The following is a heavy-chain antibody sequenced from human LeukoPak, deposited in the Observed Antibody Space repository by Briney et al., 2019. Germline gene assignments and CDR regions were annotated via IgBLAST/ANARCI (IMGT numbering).Heavy chain of an antibody. V-gene: IGHV3-30-3*01. D-gene: IGHD7-27*01. CDR3: ATNWGLDY. CDR1: GFTFSSYA. CDR2: ISYDGSNK. J-gene: IGHJ4*02. Sequence: GGSLRLSCAASGFTFSSYAMHWVRQAPGKGLEWVAVISYDGSNKYYADSVKGRFTISRDNSKNTLYLQMNSLRAEDTAVYYCATNWGLDYWGQGTLVAVSS.